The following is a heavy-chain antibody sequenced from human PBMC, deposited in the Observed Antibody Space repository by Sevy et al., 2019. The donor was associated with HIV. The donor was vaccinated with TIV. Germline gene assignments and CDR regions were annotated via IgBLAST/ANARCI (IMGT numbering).Heavy chain of an antibody. J-gene: IGHJ6*02. D-gene: IGHD3-22*01. Sequence: GGCLRLSCAASGFSFSRYAMKWVRQAPGKGLEWVSVIYSGDRTDYADSVKGRFTISRDNSKNTLYLQMNSLRAEDTAVYYCARDRVTYYYDSSGYYTSGYGMDVWGQGTTVTVSS. CDR2: IYSGDRT. V-gene: IGHV3-53*01. CDR1: GFSFSRYA. CDR3: ARDRVTYYYDSSGYYTSGYGMDV.